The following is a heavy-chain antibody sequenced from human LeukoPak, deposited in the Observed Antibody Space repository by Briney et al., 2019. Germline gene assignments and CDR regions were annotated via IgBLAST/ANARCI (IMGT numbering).Heavy chain of an antibody. CDR2: ISSSSSYI. CDR3: ARGRGSWYGVYFDY. CDR1: GFTFSSYS. V-gene: IGHV3-21*01. D-gene: IGHD6-13*01. J-gene: IGHJ4*02. Sequence: RGSLRLSCAASGFTFSSYSMNWVRQAPGKGLEWVSSISSSSSYIYYADSVKGRFTISRDNAKNSLYLQMNSLRTEDTAVYYCARGRGSWYGVYFDYWGQGTLVTVSS.